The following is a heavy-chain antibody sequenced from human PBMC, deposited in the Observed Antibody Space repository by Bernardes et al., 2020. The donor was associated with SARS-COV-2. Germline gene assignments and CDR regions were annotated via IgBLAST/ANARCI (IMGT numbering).Heavy chain of an antibody. D-gene: IGHD3-22*01. Sequence: SVKVSCKASGGTFSSHAINWVRQAPGQGLEWMGRIIPKFGTANYAQKFQGRVTITADESTSTAYMELSSLRSEDTAVYYCARVGSSSYETSGLGYWGQGTLVTVSS. CDR3: ARVGSSSYETSGLGY. J-gene: IGHJ4*02. CDR1: GGTFSSHA. V-gene: IGHV1-69*13. CDR2: IIPKFGTA.